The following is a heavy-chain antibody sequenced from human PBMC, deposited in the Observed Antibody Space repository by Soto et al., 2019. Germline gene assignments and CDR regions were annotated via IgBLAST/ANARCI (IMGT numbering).Heavy chain of an antibody. Sequence: VQLVESGGGVVQPGRSLRLSCAASGFTFSDYAMHWVRQAPGKGLEWVAVVSHDGRNTHYAYSVKGRFTISRDSSKNTVSLEMTRLLAEDTAVYSCEKGGRQWLVTSDFNYWGQGALVTV. CDR2: VSHDGRNT. D-gene: IGHD6-19*01. CDR1: GFTFSDYA. V-gene: IGHV3-30*14. CDR3: EKGGRQWLVTSDFNY. J-gene: IGHJ4*02.